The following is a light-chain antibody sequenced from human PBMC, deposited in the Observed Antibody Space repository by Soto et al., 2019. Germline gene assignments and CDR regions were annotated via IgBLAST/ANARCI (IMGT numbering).Light chain of an antibody. V-gene: IGKV1-5*01. CDR2: DAS. CDR1: QSISSW. CDR3: QQYNSYWT. J-gene: IGKJ1*01. Sequence: DIQMTQSPSTLSASVGXRVTITCRASQSISSWLAWYQQKPGKAPKLLIYDASSLESGVPSRFSGSGSGTEFTLTISSLQPDDFATYYCQQYNSYWTFGQGTKV.